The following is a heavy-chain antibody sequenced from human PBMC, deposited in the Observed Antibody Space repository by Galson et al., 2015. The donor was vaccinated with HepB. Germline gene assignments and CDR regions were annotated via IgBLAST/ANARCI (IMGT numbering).Heavy chain of an antibody. Sequence: SVKVSCKASGGTFSSYAISWVRQAPGQGLEWMGGIIPIFGTANYAQKFQGRVTITADESTSTAYMELSSLRSEDTAVYYCATEGGDIVVVPAAPDAFDIWGQGTMVTVSS. CDR2: IIPIFGTA. CDR1: GGTFSSYA. V-gene: IGHV1-69*13. J-gene: IGHJ3*02. CDR3: ATEGGDIVVVPAAPDAFDI. D-gene: IGHD2-2*01.